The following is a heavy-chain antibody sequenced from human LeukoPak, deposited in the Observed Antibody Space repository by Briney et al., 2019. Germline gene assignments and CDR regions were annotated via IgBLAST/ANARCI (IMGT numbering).Heavy chain of an antibody. D-gene: IGHD1-7*01. CDR3: AKDGTTYYYYYMDV. CDR2: ISYDGSNK. V-gene: IGHV3-30*18. Sequence: GGSLRLSCAASGFTFSSYGMHWVRQAPGKGLEWVAVISYDGSNKYYADSVKGRFTISRDNSKNTLYLQMNSLRAEDTAVYYCAKDGTTYYYYYMDVWGKGTTVTVSS. CDR1: GFTFSSYG. J-gene: IGHJ6*03.